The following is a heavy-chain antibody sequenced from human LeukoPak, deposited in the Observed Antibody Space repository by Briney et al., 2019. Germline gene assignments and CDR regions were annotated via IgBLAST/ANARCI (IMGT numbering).Heavy chain of an antibody. D-gene: IGHD5-12*01. CDR3: ARGGSGYDSFDY. V-gene: IGHV4-59*01. CDR1: GGYISSYY. Sequence: PSETLSLTCTVSGGYISSYYWSWIRQPPGKGLEWIGYIYYSGSTNYNPSLKSRVTISVDTSKNQFSLKLSSVTAADTAVYYCARGGSGYDSFDYWGQGTLVTVSS. J-gene: IGHJ4*02. CDR2: IYYSGST.